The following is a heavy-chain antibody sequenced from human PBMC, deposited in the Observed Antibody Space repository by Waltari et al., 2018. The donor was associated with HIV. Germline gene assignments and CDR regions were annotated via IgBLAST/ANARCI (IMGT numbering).Heavy chain of an antibody. CDR1: GGSISTYY. CDR2: IYNSGST. CDR3: AKDASGTYFNWFDP. Sequence: QVQLQESGPGLVKPSETLSLTCTVSGGSISTYYRNWIRQSPGKGLEWIGHIYNSGSTNYNPSLKSRVSISVDTSKNQFFLNLKSVTAADTAVYYCAKDASGTYFNWFDPWGQGILVTVSS. J-gene: IGHJ5*02. V-gene: IGHV4-59*01. D-gene: IGHD3-22*01.